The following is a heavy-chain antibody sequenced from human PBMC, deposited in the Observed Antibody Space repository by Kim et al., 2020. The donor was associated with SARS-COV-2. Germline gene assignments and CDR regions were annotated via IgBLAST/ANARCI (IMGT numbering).Heavy chain of an antibody. D-gene: IGHD1-26*01. CDR3: ARGLAGELHY. Sequence: NTKYSQKFQGRVTIPRDTSASTAYMELSSLRSEDTAVYYCARGLAGELHYWGQGTLVTVSS. J-gene: IGHJ4*02. V-gene: IGHV1-3*01. CDR2: NT.